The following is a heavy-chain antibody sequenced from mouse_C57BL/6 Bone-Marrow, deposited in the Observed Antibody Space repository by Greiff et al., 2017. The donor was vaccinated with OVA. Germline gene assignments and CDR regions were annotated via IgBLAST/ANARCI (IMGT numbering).Heavy chain of an antibody. Sequence: VQLKESGAELVRPGASVKLSCTASGFNIKDDYMHWVKQRPEQGLEWIGWIDPENGDTEYASKFQGKATITADTSSNTAYLKLSSLTSEDTAVYYCTIYYYGRVWGTGTTGTVSS. CDR3: TIYYYGRV. V-gene: IGHV14-4*01. CDR2: IDPENGDT. J-gene: IGHJ1*03. D-gene: IGHD1-1*01. CDR1: GFNIKDDY.